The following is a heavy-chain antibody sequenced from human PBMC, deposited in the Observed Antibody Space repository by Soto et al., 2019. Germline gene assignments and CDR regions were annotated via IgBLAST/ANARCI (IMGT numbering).Heavy chain of an antibody. J-gene: IGHJ3*02. CDR3: VRERAPFDAFDI. CDR2: IWSNGRNT. Sequence: QVQLVESGGGVVQPGGSLRLSCAASGLTFSCCGMHWVRQAPGKGLEWVAVIWSNGRNTYYADSVKGRFTFSRDNSKNTLYLQMNSLGAEDTAVYYCVRERAPFDAFDIWGQGTMVTVSS. V-gene: IGHV3-33*01. CDR1: GLTFSCCG.